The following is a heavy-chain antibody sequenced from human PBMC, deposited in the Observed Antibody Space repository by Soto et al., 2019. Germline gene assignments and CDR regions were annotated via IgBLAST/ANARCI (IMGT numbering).Heavy chain of an antibody. D-gene: IGHD6-19*01. V-gene: IGHV4-30-4*01. CDR3: ARLTPGYSSGWFIDY. CDR1: GGSISSWYYY. J-gene: IGHJ4*02. CDR2: IYYSGST. Sequence: SGTLALTCTVSGGSISSWYYYWSWIRQPPEKGLEWIGYIYYSGSTYYNPSLKSRVTISVDTSKNQFSLKLSSVTAADTAVYYCARLTPGYSSGWFIDYWGQGTLVTVSS.